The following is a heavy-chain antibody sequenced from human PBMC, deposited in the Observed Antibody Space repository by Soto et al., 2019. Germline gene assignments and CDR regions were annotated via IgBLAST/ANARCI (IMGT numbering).Heavy chain of an antibody. D-gene: IGHD6-6*01. CDR3: ARAPKVSGSSQTRPDF. V-gene: IGHV4-34*01. CDR2: ISQSGNT. CDR1: SGSFSGYY. Sequence: QVQLHQWGAGLLKPSETLSLACSIYSGSFSGYYWSWIRQPPGKGLEWIGEISQSGNTTYSPSLKSRVSISIDTSKKQFSLNLASVSAADTAVYYCARAPKVSGSSQTRPDFWGQGTLVTVSS. J-gene: IGHJ4*02.